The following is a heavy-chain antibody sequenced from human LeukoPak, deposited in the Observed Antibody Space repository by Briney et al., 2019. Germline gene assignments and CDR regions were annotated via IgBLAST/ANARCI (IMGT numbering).Heavy chain of an antibody. D-gene: IGHD6-6*01. CDR2: IYHSGST. V-gene: IGHV4-30-4*01. J-gene: IGHJ4*02. CDR1: GVSISGGDYY. CDR3: ARSRIAARPVDY. Sequence: PSQTLSLTCTVSGVSISGGDYYWNWIRQPPGKGLEWIGYIYHSGSTYCNPSLKSRVSISVDTSKNQFSLKLSAVTAADTAVYYCARSRIAARPVDYWGQGTLVTVSS.